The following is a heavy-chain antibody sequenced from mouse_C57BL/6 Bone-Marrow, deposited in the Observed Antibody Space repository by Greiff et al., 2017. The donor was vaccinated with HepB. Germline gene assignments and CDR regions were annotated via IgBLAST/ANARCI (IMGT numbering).Heavy chain of an antibody. CDR3: ARMSRCYDGYYDYYAMDD. V-gene: IGHV1-54*01. D-gene: IGHD2-3*01. J-gene: IGHJ4*01. CDR1: GYAFTNYL. Sequence: QVQLKQSGAELVRPGTSVKVSCKASGYAFTNYLIEWVKQRPGQGLEWIGVINPGSGGTNYNEKFKGKATLTADKSSSTAYMQLSSLTSEDSAVYFCARMSRCYDGYYDYYAMDDWGQGTSVTVSS. CDR2: INPGSGGT.